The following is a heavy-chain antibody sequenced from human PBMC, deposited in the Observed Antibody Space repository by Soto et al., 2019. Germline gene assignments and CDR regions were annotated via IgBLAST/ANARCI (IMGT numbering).Heavy chain of an antibody. CDR2: IIPVFGTA. J-gene: IGHJ6*02. V-gene: IGHV1-69*01. Sequence: QAQLEQSGGEVKKPGSSVKVSCKASRVAFNKFIVTWVRQAPGLGLEWVGGIIPVFGTANYAQRFQGRVTFTADESTSTSYMEVNNLRSEDTAVYYCAKVRYSSPMAYYYGMDVWGQGTTVTVSS. D-gene: IGHD2-2*01. CDR3: AKVRYSSPMAYYYGMDV. CDR1: RVAFNKFI.